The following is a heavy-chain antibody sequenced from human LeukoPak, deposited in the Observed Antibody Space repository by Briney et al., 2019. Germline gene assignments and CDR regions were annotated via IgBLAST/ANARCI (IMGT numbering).Heavy chain of an antibody. D-gene: IGHD3-10*01. Sequence: PGGSLRLSCAASGFMFSSYWMSWVRQAPGKGLEWVANIKQDRSEKYYVDSVEGRFTVSRDNARNSLYLQMNSLRAEDTAVYYCAKDRWFGEIRDYWGQGTLVTVSS. CDR1: GFMFSSYW. CDR3: AKDRWFGEIRDY. J-gene: IGHJ4*02. V-gene: IGHV3-7*03. CDR2: IKQDRSEK.